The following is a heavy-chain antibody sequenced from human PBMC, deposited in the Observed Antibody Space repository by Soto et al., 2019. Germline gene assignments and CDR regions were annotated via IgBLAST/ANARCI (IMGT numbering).Heavy chain of an antibody. D-gene: IGHD2-2*02. J-gene: IGHJ4*02. CDR1: GGSINNNHYY. CDR3: ARGNTPVDY. CDR2: ISYSGTT. V-gene: IGHV4-39*01. Sequence: SETLSLTCTVSGGSINNNHYYWGWVRQPPGKGLEWIGSISYSGTTYFNPSLKSRVVKSVDTSRNQFSLRLTSVTAADTAVYYCARGNTPVDYWGQGTLVTVS.